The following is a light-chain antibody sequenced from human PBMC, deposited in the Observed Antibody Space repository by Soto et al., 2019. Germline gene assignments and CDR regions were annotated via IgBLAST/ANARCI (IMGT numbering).Light chain of an antibody. Sequence: EIVLTQSPATLSLSPGELCTLSCRASESVSGYLAWYQQKPGLPPRLLIYETSNRVIGIPARFSGSGSGTDFTLTISRLEPEDFAVYYCQQYGSSPITFGQGTRLEIK. CDR1: ESVSGY. V-gene: IGKV3D-20*01. CDR3: QQYGSSPIT. J-gene: IGKJ5*01. CDR2: ETS.